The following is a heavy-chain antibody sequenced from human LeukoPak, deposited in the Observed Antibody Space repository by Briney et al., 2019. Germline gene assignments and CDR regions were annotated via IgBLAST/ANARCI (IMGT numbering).Heavy chain of an antibody. CDR3: ASLSSSPMDS. D-gene: IGHD6-6*01. CDR1: GGSFSGYY. CDR2: INHSGST. Sequence: SETLSLTCAVYGGSFSGYYWSWIRQPPGKGLEWIGEINHSGSTNYNPSLKSRVTISVDTSKNQFSLKLSSVTAAETAVYYCASLSSSPMDSWGQGTLVTVSS. V-gene: IGHV4-34*01. J-gene: IGHJ4*02.